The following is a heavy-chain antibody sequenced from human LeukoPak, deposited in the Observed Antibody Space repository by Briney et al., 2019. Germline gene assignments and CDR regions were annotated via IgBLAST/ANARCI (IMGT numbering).Heavy chain of an antibody. CDR2: ISSSSSYI. CDR3: AKVWIQLWLASAFDI. CDR1: GFTFSSYS. D-gene: IGHD5-18*01. Sequence: GGSLRLSCAASGFTFSSYSMNWVRQAPGKGLEWVSSISSSSSYIYYADSVKGRFTISRDNSKNTLYLQMNSLRAEDTAVYYCAKVWIQLWLASAFDIWGQGTMVTVSS. J-gene: IGHJ3*02. V-gene: IGHV3-21*04.